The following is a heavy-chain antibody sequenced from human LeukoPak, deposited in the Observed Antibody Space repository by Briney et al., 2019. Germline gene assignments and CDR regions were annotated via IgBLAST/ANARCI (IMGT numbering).Heavy chain of an antibody. CDR1: GLTFSSVA. D-gene: IGHD1-26*01. J-gene: IGHJ4*02. CDR3: AKVDSGSYYYFDY. Sequence: PGGSLSLSCAASGLTFSSVAMSWVRQAPGKGLGWGLGISGSGGSTYYADSVKGRFTISRDNSKNTLYLQMNTLRAEDTAVYYCAKVDSGSYYYFDYWGQGTLVTVSS. V-gene: IGHV3-23*01. CDR2: ISGSGGST.